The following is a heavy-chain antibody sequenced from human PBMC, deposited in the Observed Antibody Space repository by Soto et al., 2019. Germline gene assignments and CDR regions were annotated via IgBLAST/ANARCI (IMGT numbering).Heavy chain of an antibody. J-gene: IGHJ4*02. CDR3: AMSRLYYYDSSGYYGGYFDY. CDR2: IYYSGST. Sequence: SETLSLTGTLSGCSIRSSSYYWGWIRQPPGKGLEWIGSIYYSGSTYYNPSLKSRVTISVDTSKNQFSLKLSSVTAADTAVYYCAMSRLYYYDSSGYYGGYFDYWGQGTLVTVSS. V-gene: IGHV4-39*01. D-gene: IGHD3-22*01. CDR1: GCSIRSSSYY.